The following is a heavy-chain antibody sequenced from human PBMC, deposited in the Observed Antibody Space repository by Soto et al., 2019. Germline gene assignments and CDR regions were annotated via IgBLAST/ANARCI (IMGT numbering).Heavy chain of an antibody. Sequence: PGGSLRLSCAASGFTFRNYAMNWVRQAPGKGLEWVAVISNDGNIKNYADSVKGRFTISRDNSKNTLYLQMNTPRVEDTAAYYCAKGVGGGKYYFDYWGQGTLVTVSS. D-gene: IGHD1-26*01. CDR2: ISNDGNIK. CDR1: GFTFRNYA. V-gene: IGHV3-30*18. J-gene: IGHJ4*02. CDR3: AKGVGGGKYYFDY.